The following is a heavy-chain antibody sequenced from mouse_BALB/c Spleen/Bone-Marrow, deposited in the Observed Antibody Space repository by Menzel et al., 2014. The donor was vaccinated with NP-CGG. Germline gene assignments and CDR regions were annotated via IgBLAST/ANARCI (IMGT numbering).Heavy chain of an antibody. D-gene: IGHD1-1*01. CDR3: ASGSCGWWFDD. CDR1: GCTFTDYE. Sequence: VQLQQSGAELVKPGASVTLSCKASGCTFTDYEMHWVKQTPEQGLEWIGGIDPETGDTAYNQKFPGKATITADKSSSTPCLQFSSVTSEYSCVCDGASGSCGWWFDDWGAGTPVTVSS. CDR2: IDPETGDT. J-gene: IGHJ1*01. V-gene: IGHV1-15*01.